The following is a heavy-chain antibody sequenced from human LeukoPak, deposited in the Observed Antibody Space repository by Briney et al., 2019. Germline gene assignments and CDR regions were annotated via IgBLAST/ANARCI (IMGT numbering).Heavy chain of an antibody. J-gene: IGHJ5*02. CDR1: GFTFSTFW. V-gene: IGHV3-74*01. Sequence: PGGSLRLSCAAPGFTFSTFWMHWVRQAPGKGLVWVSRINHDGSSTNYADSVKGRFTISRDNAKNTLYLQMNSLKTEDTAVYYCTTEVLVLALWSWGQGTLVTVSS. CDR3: TTEVLVLALWS. D-gene: IGHD2-21*01. CDR2: INHDGSST.